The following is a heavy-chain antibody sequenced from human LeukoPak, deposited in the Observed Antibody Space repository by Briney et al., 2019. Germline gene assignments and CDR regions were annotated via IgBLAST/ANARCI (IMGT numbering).Heavy chain of an antibody. J-gene: IGHJ4*02. V-gene: IGHV3-30*02. Sequence: GGSLRLSCAASGFTFGSYGMHWVRQAPGKGLEWVTFIRNDGSNKYYADSVKGRFTISRDNSKNTLYLQMNTLRAEDTAVYYCAKGVKHIVVVNAQHYFDYWGQGTLVTVSS. CDR3: AKGVKHIVVVNAQHYFDY. CDR1: GFTFGSYG. D-gene: IGHD2-21*01. CDR2: IRNDGSNK.